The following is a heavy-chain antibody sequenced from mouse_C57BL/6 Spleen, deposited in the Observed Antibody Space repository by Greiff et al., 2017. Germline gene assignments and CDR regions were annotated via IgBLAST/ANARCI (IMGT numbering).Heavy chain of an antibody. J-gene: IGHJ2*01. CDR3: ARHGNYGYYFDY. D-gene: IGHD2-1*01. Sequence: VQRVESGAELVRPGTSVKVSCKASGYAFTNYLIEWVKQRPGQGLEWIGVINPGSGGTNYNEKFKGKATLTADKSSSTAYMQLSSLTSEDSAVYFCARHGNYGYYFDYWGQGTTLTVSS. CDR2: INPGSGGT. V-gene: IGHV1-54*01. CDR1: GYAFTNYL.